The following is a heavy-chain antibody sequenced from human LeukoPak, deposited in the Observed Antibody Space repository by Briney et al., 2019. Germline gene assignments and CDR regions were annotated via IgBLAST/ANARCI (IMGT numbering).Heavy chain of an antibody. Sequence: PSETLSLTCTVSGGSISSYYLSWIRQPPGKGLEWIGYIYYSGSTNYNPSLKSRVTISVDTSKNQSSLKLSSVTAADTAVYYCARVGTYGSGSYLSWLDYWGQGTLVTVSS. J-gene: IGHJ4*02. CDR1: GGSISSYY. CDR2: IYYSGST. D-gene: IGHD3-10*01. CDR3: ARVGTYGSGSYLSWLDY. V-gene: IGHV4-59*01.